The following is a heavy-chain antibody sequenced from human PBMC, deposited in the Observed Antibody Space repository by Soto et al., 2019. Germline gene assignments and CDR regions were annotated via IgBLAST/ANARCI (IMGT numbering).Heavy chain of an antibody. D-gene: IGHD1-20*01. CDR2: IWYDGSNK. CDR3: ARGARYNWESPLDAFDI. CDR1: GFTFSSYG. V-gene: IGHV3-33*01. Sequence: GGSLRLSCAASGFTFSSYGMHWVRQAPGKGLEWVAVIWYDGSNKYYADSVKGRFTISRDNSKNTLYLQMNSLRAEDTAVYYCARGARYNWESPLDAFDIWGQGTMVTVSS. J-gene: IGHJ3*02.